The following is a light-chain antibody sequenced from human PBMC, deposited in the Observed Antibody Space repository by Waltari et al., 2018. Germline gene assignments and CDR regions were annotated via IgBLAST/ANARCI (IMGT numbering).Light chain of an antibody. CDR3: QQYGSSSWT. Sequence: EIVLTQSPGTLSLSPGERATLSCRASQRVSSSYLAWYQQKPGQAPRLLIYGASSRATGIPDRFSGSGSGTDFTLTISRLEPEDFAVYYCQQYGSSSWTFGQGTKLEIK. J-gene: IGKJ2*01. CDR2: GAS. V-gene: IGKV3-20*01. CDR1: QRVSSSY.